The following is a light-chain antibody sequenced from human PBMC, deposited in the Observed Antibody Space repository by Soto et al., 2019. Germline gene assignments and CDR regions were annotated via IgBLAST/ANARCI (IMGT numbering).Light chain of an antibody. Sequence: SVLTEPASVSGSPGQSITISCTGTSSYVGSYNLVSWYQQHPGKAPKLMIYEVSKRPSGVSNRFSGSKSGNTASLTISGLQAEHEADYYCCSYAGSSTYVFGTGTKVTVL. CDR2: EVS. CDR3: CSYAGSSTYV. V-gene: IGLV2-23*02. J-gene: IGLJ1*01. CDR1: SSYVGSYNL.